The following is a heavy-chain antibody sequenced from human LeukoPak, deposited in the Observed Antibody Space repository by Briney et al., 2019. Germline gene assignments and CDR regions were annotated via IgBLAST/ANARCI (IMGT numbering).Heavy chain of an antibody. J-gene: IGHJ4*02. CDR2: IYYSGST. CDR3: ARNLHYGGNLDY. Sequence: SETLSLTCTVSGGSISSYYWSWIRQPPGKGLEWIGYIYYSGSTNYNPSLKSRVTISVDTSKNQFSLKLSSVTAADTAVYYCARNLHYGGNLDYWGQGTLVTVSS. D-gene: IGHD4-17*01. CDR1: GGSISSYY. V-gene: IGHV4-59*08.